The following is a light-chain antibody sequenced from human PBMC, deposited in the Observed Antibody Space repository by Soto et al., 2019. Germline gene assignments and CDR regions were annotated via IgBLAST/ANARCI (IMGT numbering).Light chain of an antibody. J-gene: IGKJ1*01. CDR2: DAS. CDR1: QSISSR. Sequence: DIQMTQSPSTLSASVGDRITITCRASQSISSRLAWYHHKPGKAPKLLIYDASTLETGVPSRFSGSGSGTEFTVTISRLQPDDFSTYYCQHYNTYSGTFGQGTKVEIK. CDR3: QHYNTYSGT. V-gene: IGKV1-5*01.